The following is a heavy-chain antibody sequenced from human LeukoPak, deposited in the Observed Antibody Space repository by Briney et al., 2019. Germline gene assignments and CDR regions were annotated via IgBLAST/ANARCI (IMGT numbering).Heavy chain of an antibody. D-gene: IGHD4-17*01. J-gene: IGHJ4*02. CDR2: IYYSGST. CDR3: ARGAYDDHYDY. CDR1: GGSISSYY. V-gene: IGHV4-59*08. Sequence: PSETLSLTCTVSGGSISSYYWSRIRQPPGKGLEWIGYIYYSGSTYYNPSLKSRVTISVDTSKNQFSLRLSSVTAADTAVYYCARGAYDDHYDYWGQGTLVTVSS.